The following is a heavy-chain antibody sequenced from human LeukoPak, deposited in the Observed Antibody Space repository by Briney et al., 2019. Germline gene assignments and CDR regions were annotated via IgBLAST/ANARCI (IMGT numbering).Heavy chain of an antibody. CDR1: GGSIISYY. CDR2: IYSSGST. V-gene: IGHV4-59*01. J-gene: IGHJ4*02. CDR3: ARVPYYYGLN. D-gene: IGHD3-10*01. Sequence: PSETLSLTCTVSGGSIISYYWSWIRQPPGKGLEWIGYIYSSGSTNYNPSLRSRVTISVDTSKNQFSLKRSSVTAADTAVYYCARVPYYYGLNWGQGTLVTVSS.